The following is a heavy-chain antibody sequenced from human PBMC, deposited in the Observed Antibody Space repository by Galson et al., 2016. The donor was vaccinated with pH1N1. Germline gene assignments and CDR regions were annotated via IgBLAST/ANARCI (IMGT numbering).Heavy chain of an antibody. CDR1: GFTFDDYG. V-gene: IGHV3-20*04. J-gene: IGHJ6*03. Sequence: SLRLSCAASGFTFDDYGMIWVRQRPGKGLEWVSAINWNGGNTGYADSVKGRFTIFRDDAKNSLFLQMNSLRAEDTALYYCARNYYGSGNYYKPVGFYYMDVWGKGTTVTVSS. CDR2: INWNGGNT. D-gene: IGHD3-10*01. CDR3: ARNYYGSGNYYKPVGFYYMDV.